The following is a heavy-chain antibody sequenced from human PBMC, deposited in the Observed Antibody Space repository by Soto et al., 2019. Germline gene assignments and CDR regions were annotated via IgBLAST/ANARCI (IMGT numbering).Heavy chain of an antibody. D-gene: IGHD6-19*01. CDR2: IYYSGST. J-gene: IGHJ4*02. Sequence: SETLSLTCTVSGGSISSYYWSWIRQPPGKGLEWIGYIYYSGSTNYNPSLKSRVTISVDTSKNQFSLQLNSVTPEDTAVYYCARELSSGYLLDYWGQGTLVTVSS. CDR1: GGSISSYY. CDR3: ARELSSGYLLDY. V-gene: IGHV4-59*12.